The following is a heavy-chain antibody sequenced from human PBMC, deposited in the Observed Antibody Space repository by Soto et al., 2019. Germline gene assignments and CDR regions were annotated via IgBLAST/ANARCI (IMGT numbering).Heavy chain of an antibody. Sequence: GGSLRLSCAASGFTFSSYGMHWVRQAPGKGLEWVAVIWYDGSNKYYADSVKGRFTISRDNSKNTLYLQMNSLRAEDTAVYYCARDSYYYGSGSPYYYCYYMDVWGKGTKVTVSS. V-gene: IGHV3-33*01. CDR2: IWYDGSNK. D-gene: IGHD3-10*01. CDR1: GFTFSSYG. J-gene: IGHJ6*03. CDR3: ARDSYYYGSGSPYYYCYYMDV.